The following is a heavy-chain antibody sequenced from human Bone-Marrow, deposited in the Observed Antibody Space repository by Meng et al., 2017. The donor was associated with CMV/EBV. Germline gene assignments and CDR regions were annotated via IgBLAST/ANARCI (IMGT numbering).Heavy chain of an antibody. Sequence: ASVKVSCKASGYTFFTYGLNWVRQAPGQGLEWMGWINPNSGGTNYAQKFQGRVTMTRDTSISTAYMELSRLRSDDTAVYYCAREVVVVPADISGFDPWGQGTLVTVSS. CDR1: GYTFFTYG. CDR2: INPNSGGT. J-gene: IGHJ5*02. CDR3: AREVVVVPADISGFDP. D-gene: IGHD2-2*01. V-gene: IGHV1-2*02.